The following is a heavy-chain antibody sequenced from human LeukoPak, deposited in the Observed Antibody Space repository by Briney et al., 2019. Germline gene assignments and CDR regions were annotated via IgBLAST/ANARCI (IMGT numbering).Heavy chain of an antibody. D-gene: IGHD1/OR15-1a*01. J-gene: IGHJ5*02. Sequence: PSETLSLTCTVSGGSISSYRWSWVRQPPGKGLECIGYIYYTGSTNYNPSLKSRVTISVDTTKNQFSLKLSSVTAADTAVYYCARLPRPTPTNEKWFDPWGQGTLVTVSS. V-gene: IGHV4-59*08. CDR1: GGSISSYR. CDR2: IYYTGST. CDR3: ARLPRPTPTNEKWFDP.